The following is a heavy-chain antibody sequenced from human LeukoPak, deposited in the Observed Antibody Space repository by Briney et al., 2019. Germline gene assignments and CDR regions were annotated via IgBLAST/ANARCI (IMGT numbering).Heavy chain of an antibody. CDR2: IYYSGST. D-gene: IGHD3-3*01. V-gene: IGHV4-39*07. J-gene: IGHJ4*02. CDR3: ARELYDFWSGYRVGYFDY. Sequence: PSETLSLTCTVSGGSISGSSYYWGWIRQPPGKGLEWIGSIYYSGSTYYNPSLKSRVTISVDTSKNQFSLKLSSVTAADTAVYYCARELYDFWSGYRVGYFDYWGQGTLVTVSS. CDR1: GGSISGSSYY.